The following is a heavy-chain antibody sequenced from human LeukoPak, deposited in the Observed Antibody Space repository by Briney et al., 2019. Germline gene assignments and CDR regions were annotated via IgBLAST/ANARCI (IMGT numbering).Heavy chain of an antibody. CDR3: AKGQGGWLVSYFDY. J-gene: IGHJ4*02. Sequence: PGGSLRLSCAASRFMFSSFAMNWVRQAPGKGLEWVSGISDNAGSTYYADSLKGRFTITRDNRKNTLYLQMNSLRAEDTAMYYCAKGQGGWLVSYFDYWGQGTLVTVSS. CDR1: RFMFSSFA. CDR2: ISDNAGST. D-gene: IGHD3-3*01. V-gene: IGHV3-23*01.